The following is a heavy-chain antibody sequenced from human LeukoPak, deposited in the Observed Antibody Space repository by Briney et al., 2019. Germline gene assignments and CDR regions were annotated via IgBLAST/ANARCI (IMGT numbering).Heavy chain of an antibody. V-gene: IGHV1-18*01. CDR3: ARDGGSGSFPIRRYYYGMDV. CDR2: ISAYNGNT. CDR1: GYTFTSYG. J-gene: IGHJ6*02. D-gene: IGHD6-19*01. Sequence: ASVKVSCKASGYTFTSYGISWVRQAPGQGLEWMGWISAYNGNTNYAQKLQGRVTMTTDTSTSTAYMELRSLRSDDTAVYYCARDGGSGSFPIRRYYYGMDVWGQGTTVTVSS.